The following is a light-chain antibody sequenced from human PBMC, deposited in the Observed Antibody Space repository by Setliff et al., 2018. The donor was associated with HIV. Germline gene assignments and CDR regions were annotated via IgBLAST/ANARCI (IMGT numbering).Light chain of an antibody. CDR1: QSLLHSDRNTY. V-gene: IGKV2-30*02. Sequence: DVVVTQSPLSLPVTLGQPASISCRSSQSLLHSDRNTYLNWFQQRPGQSPRRLIYTVSNRDSGVPDRFSGSGSGTDFTLKISRVEAEDVGVYYCMQGTPWPLTFGQGTKVDIK. CDR3: MQGTPWPLT. CDR2: TVS. J-gene: IGKJ1*01.